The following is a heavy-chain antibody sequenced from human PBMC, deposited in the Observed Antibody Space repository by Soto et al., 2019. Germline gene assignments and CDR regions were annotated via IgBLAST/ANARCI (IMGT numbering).Heavy chain of an antibody. D-gene: IGHD5-18*01. CDR2: INPSSGGA. CDR3: AGDAAMGDYYHYGMDV. Sequence: ASVKVSCKASGYTFTGYYLHWVRQAPGQGLEWMGWINPSSGGANIAQKFQGWVTMTRDTSIDTAYMELTRLRSDDTAVYYCAGDAAMGDYYHYGMDVWGQGTPVTVSS. J-gene: IGHJ6*02. V-gene: IGHV1-2*04. CDR1: GYTFTGYY.